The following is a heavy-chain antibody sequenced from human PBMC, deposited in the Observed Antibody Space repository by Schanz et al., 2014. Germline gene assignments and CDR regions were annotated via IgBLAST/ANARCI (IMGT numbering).Heavy chain of an antibody. CDR1: GFTFDDYA. D-gene: IGHD2-2*01. CDR3: ARDLSSLIQGDV. CDR2: INWSDGST. J-gene: IGHJ6*04. V-gene: IGHV3-20*04. Sequence: EVQLVESGGGVVRPGGSLRLSCAASGFTFDDYAMSWVRQAPGKGLEWVSAINWSDGSTGYADSVKGRFTISRDNGKNSLYLQVNNLSAEDTAVYYCARDLSSLIQGDVWGKGTTVTVSS.